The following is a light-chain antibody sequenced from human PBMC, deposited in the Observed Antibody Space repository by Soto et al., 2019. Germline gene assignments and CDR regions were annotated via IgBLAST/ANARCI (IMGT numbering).Light chain of an antibody. J-gene: IGKJ1*01. CDR2: KAS. CDR1: QSISSW. Sequence: DIQMTQSPSTLSASVGDRVTITCRASQSISSWLAWYQQKPGKAPKLLIYKASSLESGVPSRFSGSGSGTEFTLTISSLQPDDFASYYYQQYNSYPRTFGQGTGVDI. V-gene: IGKV1-5*03. CDR3: QQYNSYPRT.